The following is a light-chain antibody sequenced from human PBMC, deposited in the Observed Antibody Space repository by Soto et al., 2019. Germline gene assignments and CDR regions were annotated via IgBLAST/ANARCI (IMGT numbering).Light chain of an antibody. Sequence: QSALTQPASVSGSPGQSITIPCTGTGSDIGNYNAASWYQQHPGKAPKLIIYEVTNRPSGVSDRFSGSKSGNTASLTISGLQAEDEADYYCGSWTTYRPYVFATGTKVTVL. CDR3: GSWTTYRPYV. V-gene: IGLV2-14*01. CDR1: GSDIGNYNA. J-gene: IGLJ1*01. CDR2: EVT.